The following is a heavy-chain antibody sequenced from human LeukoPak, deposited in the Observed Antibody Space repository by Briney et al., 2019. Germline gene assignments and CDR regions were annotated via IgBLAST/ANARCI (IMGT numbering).Heavy chain of an antibody. CDR2: ISSSSSTI. CDR1: GFTFSSYS. Sequence: GGSLRLSCAASGFTFSSYSMNWVRQAPGKGLEWVSYISSSSSTIYYADSVKGRFTISRDNAKNSLYLQMNSLRDEDTAVYYCASLQGIAVAGPNWFDPWGQGTLVTVSS. CDR3: ASLQGIAVAGPNWFDP. D-gene: IGHD6-19*01. V-gene: IGHV3-48*02. J-gene: IGHJ5*02.